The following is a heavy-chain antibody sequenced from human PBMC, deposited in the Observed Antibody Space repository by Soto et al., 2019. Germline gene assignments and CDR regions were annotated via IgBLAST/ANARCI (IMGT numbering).Heavy chain of an antibody. J-gene: IGHJ5*02. V-gene: IGHV1-3*01. CDR3: VRAMIPGASPGWLDP. Sequence: QVQLVQSGAEVKRPGASVKVSCKASGYLLTDYSLHWVRQAPGQRLEWMGWISAGSGNTGYSQKFQGRVSITRDTSASTVYMELSSLRSEDTATYYCVRAMIPGASPGWLDPWGQGVLVTVSS. CDR2: ISAGSGNT. CDR1: GYLLTDYS. D-gene: IGHD3-16*01.